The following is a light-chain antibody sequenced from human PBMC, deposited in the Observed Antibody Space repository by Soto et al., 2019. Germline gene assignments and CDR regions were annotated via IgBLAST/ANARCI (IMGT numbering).Light chain of an antibody. V-gene: IGKV1-5*01. Sequence: DIQMAQSPSTLSASVGDRVTITCRASQRINRWLAWYQQKAGQAPKVLIYDASILQSGVPSRFSGRGSGTEFTLIIRNLQPDDVATYYCEQYNSNSHTFGQGTKLDIK. CDR3: EQYNSNSHT. CDR1: QRINRW. J-gene: IGKJ2*01. CDR2: DAS.